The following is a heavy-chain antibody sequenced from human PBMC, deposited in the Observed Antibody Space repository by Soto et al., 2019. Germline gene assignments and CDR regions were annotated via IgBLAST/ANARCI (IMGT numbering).Heavy chain of an antibody. Sequence: PGGSLRLSCAASGFTFSSYSMNWARQAPGKGLEWVSYISSSSSTIYYADSVKGRFTISRDNAKNSLYLQMNSLRAEDTAVYYCARDLTTIRYRDDMGVWGQGTTVTVSS. D-gene: IGHD3-9*01. CDR1: GFTFSSYS. V-gene: IGHV3-48*01. CDR2: ISSSSSTI. J-gene: IGHJ6*02. CDR3: ARDLTTIRYRDDMGV.